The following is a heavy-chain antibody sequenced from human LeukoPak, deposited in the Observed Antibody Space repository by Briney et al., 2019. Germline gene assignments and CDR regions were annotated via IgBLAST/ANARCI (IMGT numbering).Heavy chain of an antibody. J-gene: IGHJ5*02. D-gene: IGHD3-22*01. CDR1: GYRFTSYW. V-gene: IGHV5-51*01. Sequence: GASLKISCKGSGYRFTSYWIGWVRPMPGKGLEWMGIIYPGDSDTSYSASFQGQVTISADKSISTAYLQWSSLKASDTAMYYCARHYYDSSGLVWFDPWGQGTLVTVSS. CDR3: ARHYYDSSGLVWFDP. CDR2: IYPGDSDT.